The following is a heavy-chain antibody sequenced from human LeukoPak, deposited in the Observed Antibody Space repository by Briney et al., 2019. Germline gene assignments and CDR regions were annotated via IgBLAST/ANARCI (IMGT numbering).Heavy chain of an antibody. V-gene: IGHV3-30*03. Sequence: PGRSLRLSCAASGFTFSSYGMHWVRQAPGKGLEWVAVISYDGSNKYYADSVKGRFTISRDNAKNSLYLQMNSLRAEDTAVYYCARLYSSSSGKAFDIWGQGTMVTVSS. CDR3: ARLYSSSSGKAFDI. CDR2: ISYDGSNK. CDR1: GFTFSSYG. D-gene: IGHD6-6*01. J-gene: IGHJ3*02.